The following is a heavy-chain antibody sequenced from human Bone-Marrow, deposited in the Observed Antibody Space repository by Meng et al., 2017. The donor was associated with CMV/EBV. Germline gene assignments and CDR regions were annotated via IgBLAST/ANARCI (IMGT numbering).Heavy chain of an antibody. CDR3: AKVQLGATGAYGVWYYGLDV. Sequence: GESLKISCAASGFTFSNAWMSWVRQVPGKGPEWVARIKRRVDGGTTDYAAPVKGRFTVSRDDSTTTLYLQMNSLKAEDTAVYYCAKVQLGATGAYGVWYYGLDVWGQGTTVTVSS. CDR2: IKRRVDGGTT. J-gene: IGHJ6*02. CDR1: GFTFSNAW. D-gene: IGHD1-26*01. V-gene: IGHV3-15*01.